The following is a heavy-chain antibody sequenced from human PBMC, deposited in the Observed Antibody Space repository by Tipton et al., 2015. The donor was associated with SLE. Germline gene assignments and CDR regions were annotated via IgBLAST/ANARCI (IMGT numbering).Heavy chain of an antibody. CDR3: AREKSGSSIDY. D-gene: IGHD1-26*01. V-gene: IGHV4-39*07. CDR2: INHSGST. CDR1: GGSLSSSSYS. Sequence: LRLSCTVSGGSLSSSSYSWDWIRQPPGKGLEWIGEINHSGSTNYNPSLKSRVTISVDTSKNQFSLKLSSVTAADTAMYYCAREKSGSSIDYWGQGTLVTVSS. J-gene: IGHJ4*02.